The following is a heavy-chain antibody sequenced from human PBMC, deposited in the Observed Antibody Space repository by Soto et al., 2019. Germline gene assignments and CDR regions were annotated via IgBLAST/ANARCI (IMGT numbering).Heavy chain of an antibody. V-gene: IGHV1-69*06. CDR1: GGAFGRYS. D-gene: IGHD4-17*01. J-gene: IGHJ4*02. Sequence: QVQLEQSGPEVKRPGTSVKVSCKASGGAFGRYSVSWVRQAPGQGLEWIGGVIPVFNTSNYSLKFQGRVAISADKATSTVFMELRSLRSEDTALYYCARGDEMTAVTIFEYWGQGTLVTVSS. CDR2: VIPVFNTS. CDR3: ARGDEMTAVTIFEY.